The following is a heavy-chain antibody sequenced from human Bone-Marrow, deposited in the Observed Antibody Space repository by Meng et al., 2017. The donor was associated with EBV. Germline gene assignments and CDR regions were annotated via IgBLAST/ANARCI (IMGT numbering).Heavy chain of an antibody. D-gene: IGHD5-24*01. CDR3: ARNMGDGYNPFDF. Sequence: LQRQEAGPGLVKPSETLSLTCTVSGGSISSSNVYWGWIRQPPGKGLEWIGTIYYSGSSYNNPSLKNRVTMSVDTSKNQFSLKLSSVTAADTAVYYCARNMGDGYNPFDFWGQGTLVTVSS. V-gene: IGHV4-39*07. CDR1: GGSISSSNVY. CDR2: IYYSGSS. J-gene: IGHJ4*02.